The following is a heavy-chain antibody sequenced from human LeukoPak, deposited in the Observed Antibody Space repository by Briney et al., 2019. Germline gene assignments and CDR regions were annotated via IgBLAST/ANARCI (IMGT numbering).Heavy chain of an antibody. J-gene: IGHJ4*02. Sequence: GSLRLSCAASGFTFSSYAMHWVRQAPGKGLEYVSVISSNGGNIYYANSVKGRFTISRDNSKNTLYLQMGSLRAEDMAVYYCARDSHSRCFDSWGQGTLVTVSS. D-gene: IGHD6-13*01. CDR1: GFTFSSYA. CDR2: ISSNGGNI. V-gene: IGHV3-64*01. CDR3: ARDSHSRCFDS.